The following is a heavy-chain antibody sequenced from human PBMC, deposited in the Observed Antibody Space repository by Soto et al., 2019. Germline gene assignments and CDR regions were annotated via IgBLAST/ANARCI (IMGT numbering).Heavy chain of an antibody. V-gene: IGHV1-69*13. CDR3: ARYQDFWSGPYFDY. CDR1: GGPFSSYA. Sequence: SVKVSFKASGGPFSSYAISWVRQAPGQGLEWMGGIIPIFGTANYAQKFQGRVTITADESTSTAYMELSSLRSEDTAVYYCARYQDFWSGPYFDYWGQGTMVTVSS. J-gene: IGHJ4*02. CDR2: IIPIFGTA. D-gene: IGHD3-3*01.